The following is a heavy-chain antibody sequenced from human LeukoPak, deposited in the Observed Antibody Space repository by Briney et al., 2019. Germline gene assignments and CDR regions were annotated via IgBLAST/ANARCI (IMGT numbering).Heavy chain of an antibody. V-gene: IGHV3-33*01. J-gene: IGHJ4*02. D-gene: IGHD6-19*01. CDR2: IWEDGSNI. Sequence: PGGSLRLSCAASGLTFSRYGTHGVRQAPGKGLEWVAVIWEDGSNIYYADSVKGRFTISRDNSKNTLYLQMNSLRVEDTAVYYCARVGYNSGWYEYWGQGDLVTVSS. CDR3: ARVGYNSGWYEY. CDR1: GLTFSRYG.